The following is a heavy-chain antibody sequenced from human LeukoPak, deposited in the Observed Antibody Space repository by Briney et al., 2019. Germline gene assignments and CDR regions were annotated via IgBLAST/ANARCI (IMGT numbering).Heavy chain of an antibody. Sequence: SETLSLTCTVSGGSISSYYWSWIRQPPGKGLGWIGYIYYSGSTNYNPSLKSRVTISVDTSKNQFSLKLSSVTAADTAVYYCARAGFWSGYSFDYWGQGTLVTVSS. CDR2: IYYSGST. D-gene: IGHD3-3*01. J-gene: IGHJ4*02. CDR1: GGSISSYY. V-gene: IGHV4-59*01. CDR3: ARAGFWSGYSFDY.